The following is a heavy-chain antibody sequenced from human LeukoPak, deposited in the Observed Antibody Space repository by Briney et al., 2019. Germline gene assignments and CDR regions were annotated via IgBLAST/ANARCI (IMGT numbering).Heavy chain of an antibody. Sequence: PGRSLRLSCAASGFTFSSYAMHWVRQAPGKGLEGVAVISYDGSNKYYADSVKGRFTISRDNSKNTLYLQVNSLRAEDTAVYYCARDRYNWNYGGWFDPWGQGTLVTVSS. J-gene: IGHJ5*02. CDR2: ISYDGSNK. CDR1: GFTFSSYA. D-gene: IGHD1-7*01. CDR3: ARDRYNWNYGGWFDP. V-gene: IGHV3-30*01.